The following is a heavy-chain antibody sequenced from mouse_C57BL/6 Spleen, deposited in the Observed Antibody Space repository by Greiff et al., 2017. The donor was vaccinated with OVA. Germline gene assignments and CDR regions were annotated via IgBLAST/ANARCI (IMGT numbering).Heavy chain of an antibody. D-gene: IGHD2-1*01. CDR3: ARRGNYYFDY. CDR1: GYTFTSYW. J-gene: IGHJ2*01. V-gene: IGHV1-50*01. Sequence: QVQLQQPGAELVKPGASVKLSCKASGYTFTSYWMQWVKQRPGQGLEWIGEIDPSDSYTTYNQKFKGKATLTVDTSSSTAYMQLSSLTSEDSAVYYCARRGNYYFDYWGKGTTLTVSS. CDR2: IDPSDSYT.